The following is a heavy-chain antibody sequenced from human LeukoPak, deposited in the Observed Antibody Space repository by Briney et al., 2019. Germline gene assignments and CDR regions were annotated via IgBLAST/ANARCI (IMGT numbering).Heavy chain of an antibody. CDR2: IYTSGST. CDR3: ARALIPGYCSGGTCSYFDY. D-gene: IGHD2-15*01. J-gene: IGHJ4*02. V-gene: IGHV4-61*02. CDR1: GGSISSGSYY. Sequence: SETLSLTCTVSGGSISSGSYYWSWIRQPAGKGLEWIGRIYTSGSTNYNPSLKSRVTISVDTSKNQFSLKVTSVTAADTAVYYCARALIPGYCSGGTCSYFDYWGQGTLVTVSS.